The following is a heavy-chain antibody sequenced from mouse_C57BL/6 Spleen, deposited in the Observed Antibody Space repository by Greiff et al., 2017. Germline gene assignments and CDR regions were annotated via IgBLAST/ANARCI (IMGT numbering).Heavy chain of an antibody. CDR3: ARGGGNLDY. CDR1: GYAFSSSW. V-gene: IGHV1-82*01. D-gene: IGHD2-1*01. Sequence: VQLQQSGPELVKPGASVKISCKASGYAFSSSWMNWVKQRPGQGLEWIGRIYPGDGDTNYNGKFKGKATLTADKSSSTAYMQLSSLTSEDSAVYFCARGGGNLDYWGQGTTLTVSS. CDR2: IYPGDGDT. J-gene: IGHJ2*01.